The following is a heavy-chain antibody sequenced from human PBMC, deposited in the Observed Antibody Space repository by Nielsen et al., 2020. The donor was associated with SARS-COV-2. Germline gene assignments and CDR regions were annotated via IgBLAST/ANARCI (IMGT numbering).Heavy chain of an antibody. V-gene: IGHV3-9*01. Sequence: SLKISCAASGFTFDDYAMHWVRQAPGKGLEWVSGISWNSGSIGYADSVKGRFTISRDNAKNSLYLQMNSLRAEDTAVYYCAKGGIAVAGTPFDYWGQGTLVTVSS. CDR3: AKGGIAVAGTPFDY. J-gene: IGHJ4*02. D-gene: IGHD6-19*01. CDR1: GFTFDDYA. CDR2: ISWNSGSI.